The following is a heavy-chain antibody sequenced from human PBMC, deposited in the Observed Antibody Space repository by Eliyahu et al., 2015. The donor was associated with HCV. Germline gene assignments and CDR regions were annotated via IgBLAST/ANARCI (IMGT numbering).Heavy chain of an antibody. J-gene: IGHJ4*02. CDR3: ATELKWFGELNY. CDR2: ISWNSGSI. V-gene: IGHV3-9*01. CDR1: GFTFDDYA. Sequence: EVQLVESGGGLVQPGRSLRLSCAASGFTFDDYAMHWVRQAPGKGLGWVSGISWNSGSIGYADSVKGRFTISRDNAKNSLYLQMNSLRAEDTALYYCATELKWFGELNYWGQGTLVTVSS. D-gene: IGHD3-10*01.